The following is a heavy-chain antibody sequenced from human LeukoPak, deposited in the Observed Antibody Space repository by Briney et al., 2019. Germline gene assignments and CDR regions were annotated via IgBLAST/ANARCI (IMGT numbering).Heavy chain of an antibody. V-gene: IGHV5-51*01. CDR2: IYLGESDN. Sequence: GASLKTSCKGSGYSFTSYWIGWVRQLPGKGLEWRGIIYLGESDNRYSPTFQRQVTISADKSISTAYLQWSRLKASDTAMYYCARGWDWYFDLWGRGTLVTVSS. CDR3: ARGWDWYFDL. CDR1: GYSFTSYW. D-gene: IGHD1-26*01. J-gene: IGHJ2*01.